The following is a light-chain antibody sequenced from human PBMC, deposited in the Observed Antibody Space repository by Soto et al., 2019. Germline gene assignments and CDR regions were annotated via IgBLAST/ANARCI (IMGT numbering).Light chain of an antibody. J-gene: IGKJ3*01. CDR3: QQRSNWL. CDR2: DAS. CDR1: QSVNGL. V-gene: IGKV3-11*01. Sequence: EIMLKQSPATLSLSPGERATLSCRASQSVNGLLGWYQQRPGQAPRLLISDASNRATGIPARFSGSGFETDFTLTISSLEPEDFAVYYCQQRSNWLFGPGTKVDIK.